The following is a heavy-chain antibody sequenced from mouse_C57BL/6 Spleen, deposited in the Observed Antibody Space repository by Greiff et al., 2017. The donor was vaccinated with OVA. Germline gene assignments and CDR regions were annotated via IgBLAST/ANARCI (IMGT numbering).Heavy chain of an antibody. J-gene: IGHJ1*03. CDR3: ARSPYYYGSWYFDV. CDR2: IRNKANGYTT. Sequence: EVNVVESGGGLVQPGGSLSLSCAASGFTFTDYYMSWVRQPPGKALEWLGFIRNKANGYTTEYSASVKGRFTISRDNSKSILYLQMNALRAEDSATYYCARSPYYYGSWYFDVWGTGTTVTVSS. CDR1: GFTFTDYY. D-gene: IGHD1-1*01. V-gene: IGHV7-3*01.